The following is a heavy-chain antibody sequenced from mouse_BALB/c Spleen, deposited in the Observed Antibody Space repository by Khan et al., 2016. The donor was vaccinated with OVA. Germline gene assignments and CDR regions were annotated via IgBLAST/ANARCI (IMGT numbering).Heavy chain of an antibody. Sequence: QIQLVQSGPELKKPGETVKISCKASGYTFTNYGMTWVKQAPGKGLKWMGWINTYTGEPTYADDFKGRFAFSLETSATTASLQINNLKNEDTATYFCAIVCYYWYLDVWGEGTTVTVSS. V-gene: IGHV9-3-1*01. D-gene: IGHD2-12*01. CDR3: AIVCYYWYLDV. CDR2: INTYTGEP. CDR1: GYTFTNYG. J-gene: IGHJ1*01.